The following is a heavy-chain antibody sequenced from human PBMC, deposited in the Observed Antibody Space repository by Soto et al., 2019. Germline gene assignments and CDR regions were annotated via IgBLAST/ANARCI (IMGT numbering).Heavy chain of an antibody. D-gene: IGHD2-15*01. CDR3: AKRLSTPGSENYYFDP. CDR1: GLTFSSYV. Sequence: PGGSLRLSCAASGLTFSSYVMSWVRQAPGKGLEWVSAISVRGDSTSYADSVKGRFTISRDNSKNTLYLQMNSLRAEDTAIYYCAKRLSTPGSENYYFDPWGQGTLVTVSS. CDR2: ISVRGDST. J-gene: IGHJ4*02. V-gene: IGHV3-23*01.